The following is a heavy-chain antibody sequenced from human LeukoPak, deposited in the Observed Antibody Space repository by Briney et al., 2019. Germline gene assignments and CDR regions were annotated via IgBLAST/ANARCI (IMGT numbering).Heavy chain of an antibody. Sequence: GGSLRLSCAASGFIFSNYAMSGVRQAPGRGLEWVSTIGGDGSSTYYADSVKGGFTISGDNSKNTLYLQLNRLRAGHTAVYYCAKVRGAAARLYYFDYWGQGTLVTVSS. CDR1: GFIFSNYA. CDR2: IGGDGSST. CDR3: AKVRGAAARLYYFDY. V-gene: IGHV3-23*01. J-gene: IGHJ4*02. D-gene: IGHD6-25*01.